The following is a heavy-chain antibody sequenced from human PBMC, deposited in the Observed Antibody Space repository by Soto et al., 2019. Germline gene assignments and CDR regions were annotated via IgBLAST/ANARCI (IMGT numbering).Heavy chain of an antibody. Sequence: SVKVSCKASGGTFSSYAISWVRQAPGQGLEWMGGIIPIFGIANYAQKFQGRVTITADESTSTAYMELSSLRSEDTAVYYCARGTDYSSGWLFDYWGQGTLVTVSS. CDR2: IIPIFGIA. CDR3: ARGTDYSSGWLFDY. D-gene: IGHD6-19*01. J-gene: IGHJ4*02. V-gene: IGHV1-69*13. CDR1: GGTFSSYA.